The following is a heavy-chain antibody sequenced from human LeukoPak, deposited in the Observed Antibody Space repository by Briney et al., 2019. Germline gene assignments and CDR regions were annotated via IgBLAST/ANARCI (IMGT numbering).Heavy chain of an antibody. D-gene: IGHD3-10*01. V-gene: IGHV3-33*01. Sequence: PGRSLRLSCAASGFTFSSYGMHWVRQAPGKGLEWVAVIWYDGSNKYYADSVNGRFTISRDNSKNTLYLQMNSLRAEDTAVYYCARGRRGSQGAFDIWGQGTMVTVSS. CDR2: IWYDGSNK. CDR1: GFTFSSYG. J-gene: IGHJ3*02. CDR3: ARGRRGSQGAFDI.